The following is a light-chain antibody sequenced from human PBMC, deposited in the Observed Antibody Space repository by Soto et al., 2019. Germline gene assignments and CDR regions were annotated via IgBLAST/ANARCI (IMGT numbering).Light chain of an antibody. Sequence: DIQMTQSPSTLSASVGDRFTITCRASQSFSGWMAWFQQKPGKAPEVLISDASTLASGVPSRFSGSGSGTDFTLTISSLQPDDFTTYYCQQFAISTTFGQGTKVDIK. CDR2: DAS. CDR1: QSFSGW. CDR3: QQFAISTT. V-gene: IGKV1-5*01. J-gene: IGKJ1*01.